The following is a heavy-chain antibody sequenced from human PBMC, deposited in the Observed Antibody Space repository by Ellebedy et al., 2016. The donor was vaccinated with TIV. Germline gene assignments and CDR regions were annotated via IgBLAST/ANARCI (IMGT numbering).Heavy chain of an antibody. J-gene: IGHJ4*02. CDR3: ARVTYYPYYYDSSGYYGY. V-gene: IGHV1-2*02. CDR2: INPNSGGT. CDR1: GYTFTGYY. D-gene: IGHD3-22*01. Sequence: ASVKVSCKASGYTFTGYYMHWVRQAPGQGLEWMGWINPNSGGTNYAQKFQGRVTMTRDTSISTAYMELSRLRSDDTAVYYCARVTYYPYYYDSSGYYGYWGQGTLVTVSS.